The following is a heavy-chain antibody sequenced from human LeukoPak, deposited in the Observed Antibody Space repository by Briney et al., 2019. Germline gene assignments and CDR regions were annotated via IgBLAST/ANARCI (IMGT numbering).Heavy chain of an antibody. D-gene: IGHD3-22*01. CDR3: AKEDYDSSGYYSVYLNWFDP. J-gene: IGHJ5*02. Sequence: PGGSLRLSCAASGSTFDDYAMHWVRQAPGKGLEWVSLISGDGGSTYYADSVKGRFTISRDNSKNTLYLQMNSLRAEDTAVYYCAKEDYDSSGYYSVYLNWFDPWGQGTLVTVSS. V-gene: IGHV3-43*02. CDR2: ISGDGGST. CDR1: GSTFDDYA.